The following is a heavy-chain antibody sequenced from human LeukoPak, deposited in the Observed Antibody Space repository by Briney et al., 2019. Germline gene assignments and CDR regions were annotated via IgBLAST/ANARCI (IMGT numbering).Heavy chain of an antibody. CDR3: AKGLKTTVGPYMGYHYYMDV. CDR1: GFTFSNYW. CDR2: IKKDGSEK. D-gene: IGHD1-1*01. V-gene: IGHV3-7*03. J-gene: IGHJ6*03. Sequence: GGSLRLSCAASGFTFSNYWMSWVRQAPGKGLEWVANIKKDGSEKYYVDSVKGRFTISRDNAKNSLYLQMNSLRAEGTAVYYCAKGLKTTVGPYMGYHYYMDVWGKGTTVTVSS.